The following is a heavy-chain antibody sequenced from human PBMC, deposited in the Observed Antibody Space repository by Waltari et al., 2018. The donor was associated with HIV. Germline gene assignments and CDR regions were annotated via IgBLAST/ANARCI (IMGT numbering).Heavy chain of an antibody. CDR2: KNRNSGNK. CDR1: GYTFTSYD. CDR3: ARSSITGTSGGGMDV. Sequence: QVQLVQSGAEVKKPGASVKVSCKASGYTFTSYDINWVRQATGQGLEWLGWKNRNSGNKGYEQEFQGRVTMTRNTSISTAYMALSSLRSEDTAVYYCARSSITGTSGGGMDVWGQGTTVTVSS. J-gene: IGHJ6*02. V-gene: IGHV1-8*01. D-gene: IGHD1-7*01.